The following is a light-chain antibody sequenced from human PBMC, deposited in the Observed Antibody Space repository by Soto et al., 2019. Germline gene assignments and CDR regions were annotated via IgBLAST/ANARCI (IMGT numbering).Light chain of an antibody. CDR3: QQSYSSRFS. CDR2: AAS. J-gene: IGKJ3*01. Sequence: DIQMPQSPSSLSASVGDRVTITCRASQNINDYLNWYQKKPGKAPKLLIYAASSLQSGVPARFRGSGSGTEFTLTINSLQPEDFATYYCQQSYSSRFSFGPGTTVDFK. V-gene: IGKV1-39*01. CDR1: QNINDY.